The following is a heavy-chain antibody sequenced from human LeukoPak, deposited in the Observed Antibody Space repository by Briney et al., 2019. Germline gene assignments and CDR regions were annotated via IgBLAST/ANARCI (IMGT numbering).Heavy chain of an antibody. D-gene: IGHD5-18*01. CDR3: ARVSGYSYDLDP. CDR1: AGSISSSSYY. CDR2: IYYSGST. Sequence: SETLSLTCTVSAGSISSSSYYWGWIRQPPGKGLEWIGSIYYSGSTNYNPSLKSRVTISVDTSKNQFSLKLSSVTAADTAVYYCARVSGYSYDLDPWGQGTLVTVSS. V-gene: IGHV4-39*07. J-gene: IGHJ5*02.